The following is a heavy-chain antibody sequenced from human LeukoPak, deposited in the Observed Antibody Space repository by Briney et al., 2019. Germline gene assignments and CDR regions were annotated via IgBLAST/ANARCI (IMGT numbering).Heavy chain of an antibody. D-gene: IGHD6-6*01. CDR1: GGTFSSYA. CDR2: IIPIFGTA. Sequence: ASVKVSCKASGGTFSSYAISWVRQAPGQGLEWMGGIIPIFGTANYAQKFQGRVTITTDESTSTAYMELGSLRSEDTAVYYCARARYLYSSSSGARYYYYMDVWGKGTTVTVSS. CDR3: ARARYLYSSSSGARYYYYMDV. J-gene: IGHJ6*03. V-gene: IGHV1-69*05.